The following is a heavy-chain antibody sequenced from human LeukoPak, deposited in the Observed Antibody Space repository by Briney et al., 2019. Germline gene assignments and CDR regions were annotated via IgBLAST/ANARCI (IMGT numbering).Heavy chain of an antibody. D-gene: IGHD2-8*01. V-gene: IGHV1-8*01. J-gene: IGHJ4*02. CDR1: GYTFTSYD. CDR3: ARDLIIRNGPTNSDRPDDFDY. Sequence: GASVKVSCKASGYTFTSYDINWVRQATGQGLEWMGWMNPNSGNTGYAQKFQGRVTMTRNTSISTAYMELSSLRSEDTAVYYCARDLIIRNGPTNSDRPDDFDYWGQGTLVTVSS. CDR2: MNPNSGNT.